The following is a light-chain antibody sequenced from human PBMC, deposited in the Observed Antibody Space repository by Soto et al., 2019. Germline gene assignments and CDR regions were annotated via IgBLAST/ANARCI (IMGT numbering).Light chain of an antibody. CDR3: ASYTSSNTWV. Sequence: QSALTQPASVSGSPGQSITISCTGTSSDIGGFNYVSWYQQHPGKAPRLIIYEVSNRPSGLSNRFSGSKSGNTASLTISGLQAEDESDYYCASYTSSNTWVFGGGTKLTVL. CDR1: SSDIGGFNY. V-gene: IGLV2-14*01. J-gene: IGLJ3*02. CDR2: EVS.